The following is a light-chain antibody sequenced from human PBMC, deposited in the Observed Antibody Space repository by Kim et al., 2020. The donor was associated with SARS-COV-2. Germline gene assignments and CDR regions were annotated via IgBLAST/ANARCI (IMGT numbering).Light chain of an antibody. Sequence: VTISCPCSCSSVATNYVPCYQQPPGSPPTTVIYEDDQSPSGVPDRFSGSIDRSANSASLTISGLKTEDEADYYCQSYDGSNHVVFGGGTQLTVL. J-gene: IGLJ2*01. CDR3: QSYDGSNHVV. CDR1: CSSVATNY. CDR2: EDD. V-gene: IGLV6-57*01.